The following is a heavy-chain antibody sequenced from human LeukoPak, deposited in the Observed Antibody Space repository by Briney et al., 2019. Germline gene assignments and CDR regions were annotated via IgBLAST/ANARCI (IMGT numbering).Heavy chain of an antibody. V-gene: IGHV4-39*07. Sequence: SETLSLTCSVSGGSINSGNYYWGWIRQPPGKGLEWIGRISYSGNTYYNPSLKSRVTISVDTSKNQFSLKLSSVTAADTAVYYCARERIAAAGTASNWFDPWGQGTLVTVSS. J-gene: IGHJ5*02. CDR3: ARERIAAAGTASNWFDP. D-gene: IGHD6-13*01. CDR1: GGSINSGNYY. CDR2: ISYSGNT.